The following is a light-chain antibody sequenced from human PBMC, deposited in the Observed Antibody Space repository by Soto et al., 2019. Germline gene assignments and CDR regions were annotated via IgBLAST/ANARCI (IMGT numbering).Light chain of an antibody. CDR1: QSISTW. J-gene: IGKJ5*01. CDR3: QQANSFPIS. CDR2: GAS. Sequence: DIQMTQSPSTLSASVGDRVTITFRASQSISTWLAWYQQKPGKAPKLLIYGASSLQSGVPSRFSGSGSGTDFTLTISNLQPEDFATYYCQQANSFPISFGQGTRLENK. V-gene: IGKV1-12*01.